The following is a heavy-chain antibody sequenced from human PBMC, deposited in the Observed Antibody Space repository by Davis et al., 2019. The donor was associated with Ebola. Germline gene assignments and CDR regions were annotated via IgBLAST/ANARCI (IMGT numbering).Heavy chain of an antibody. D-gene: IGHD3-22*01. CDR2: ISGSGGST. V-gene: IGHV3-23*01. CDR1: GFTFSSYA. CDR3: AKGITMIVVEFDY. Sequence: GESLKISCAASGFTFSSYAMSWVRQAPGKGLEWVSAISGSGGSTYYADSVKGRFTISRDNSKNTLYLQMNSRRAEDTAVYYCAKGITMIVVEFDYWGQGTLVTVSS. J-gene: IGHJ4*02.